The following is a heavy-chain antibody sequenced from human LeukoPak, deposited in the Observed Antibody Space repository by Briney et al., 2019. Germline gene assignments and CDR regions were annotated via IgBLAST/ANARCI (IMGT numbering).Heavy chain of an antibody. CDR3: AKKLVSSSSWYAFDY. CDR1: GFTFSSYA. J-gene: IGHJ4*02. Sequence: GGSLRLSCAASGFTFSSYAMSWVRQAPGKGLEWVSAISGSGGSTYYADSVKGRFTISRDNSKYTLYLQMNSLRAEDTAVYYGAKKLVSSSSWYAFDYWGQGTLVTVSS. CDR2: ISGSGGST. V-gene: IGHV3-23*01. D-gene: IGHD6-13*01.